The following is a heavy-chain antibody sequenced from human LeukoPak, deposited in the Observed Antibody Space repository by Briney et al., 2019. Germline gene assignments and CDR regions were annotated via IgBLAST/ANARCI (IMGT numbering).Heavy chain of an antibody. CDR1: GFTFSNYA. CDR2: ISGSGGST. J-gene: IGHJ4*02. D-gene: IGHD1-26*01. CDR3: AKKWGVGTTTLDYFDY. Sequence: GGSLRLSCAASGFTFSNYAMSWVRQAPGKGLEWVSGISGSGGSTYYTDSVKGRFTISRDNSKNTLYLQMNSLTDEDTAVYYCAKKWGVGTTTLDYFDYWGQGTLVTVSS. V-gene: IGHV3-23*01.